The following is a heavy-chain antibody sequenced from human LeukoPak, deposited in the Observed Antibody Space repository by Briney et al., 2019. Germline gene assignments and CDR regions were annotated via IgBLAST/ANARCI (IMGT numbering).Heavy chain of an antibody. V-gene: IGHV1-18*01. D-gene: IGHD3-10*01. CDR1: GYSFTMYG. Sequence: GASVKVSCKASGYSFTMYGISWVRQAPGQGLEWMGWISGFNAYTNYAQKLQGRVTMTTDTSTSTAYMEVRGLRSDDTPVYYCARDHWSHYYGSGGENYFDPWGQGTLVTVSS. CDR3: ARDHWSHYYGSGGENYFDP. CDR2: ISGFNAYT. J-gene: IGHJ5*02.